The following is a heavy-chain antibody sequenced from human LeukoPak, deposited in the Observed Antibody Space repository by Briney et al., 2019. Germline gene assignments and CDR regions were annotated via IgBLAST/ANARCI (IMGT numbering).Heavy chain of an antibody. CDR1: GFTFSSYS. Sequence: PGGSLRLAWAASGFTFSSYSMNWVRQAPGKGLGWVSSISSSSYTYYANSVKGRFTNSRDNAENSLYLQMTSLKAEDTAVYYCARDLYGGNSGYDYWGQGTLVTVSS. CDR2: ISSSSYT. J-gene: IGHJ4*02. V-gene: IGHV3-21*01. CDR3: ARDLYGGNSGYDY. D-gene: IGHD4-23*01.